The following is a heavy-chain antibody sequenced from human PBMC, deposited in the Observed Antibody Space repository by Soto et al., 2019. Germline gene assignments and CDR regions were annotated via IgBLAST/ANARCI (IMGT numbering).Heavy chain of an antibody. Sequence: SETLSLTCTVSGASVSSGDNYWIWIRQPPGKGLEWIGSISDSGNSNYNPSLKSRVTISVDTSNNQFSLRLSSVTAADTAVYYCARGVRPSISTVITSPWGQGTLVTVSS. CDR1: GASVSSGDNY. CDR3: ARGVRPSISTVITSP. J-gene: IGHJ4*02. CDR2: ISDSGNS. V-gene: IGHV4-61*08. D-gene: IGHD1-20*01.